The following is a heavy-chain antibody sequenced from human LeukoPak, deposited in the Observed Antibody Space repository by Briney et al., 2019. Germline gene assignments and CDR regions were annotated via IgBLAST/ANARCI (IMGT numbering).Heavy chain of an antibody. D-gene: IGHD3-10*01. V-gene: IGHV3-30-3*01. CDR1: GFTFSSYA. CDR2: ISYDGSNK. CDR3: AAYRITMVAHRFDY. J-gene: IGHJ4*02. Sequence: GGSLRLSCAASGFTFSSYAMHWVRQAPGKGLEWVAVISYDGSNKYYADSVKGRFTISRDNSKNTLYLQMNSLRAEDAAVYYCAAYRITMVAHRFDYWGQGTLVTVSS.